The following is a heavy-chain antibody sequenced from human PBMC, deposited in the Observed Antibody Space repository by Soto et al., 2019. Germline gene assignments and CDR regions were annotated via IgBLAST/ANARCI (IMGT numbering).Heavy chain of an antibody. CDR1: GFTFSSYA. Sequence: QVQLVESGGGVVQPGRSLRLSCAASGFTFSSYAMHWVRQAPGKGLEWVAVISYDGSNKYYADSVKGRFTISRDNSQNTLYLQMHSLRAEDTAVYYRARDYSVPLGYYYYYGMDVWGQGTTVTVSS. CDR3: ARDYSVPLGYYYYYGMDV. D-gene: IGHD2-21*01. V-gene: IGHV3-30-3*01. CDR2: ISYDGSNK. J-gene: IGHJ6*02.